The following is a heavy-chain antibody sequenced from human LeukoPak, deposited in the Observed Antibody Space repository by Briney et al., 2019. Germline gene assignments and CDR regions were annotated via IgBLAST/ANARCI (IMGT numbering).Heavy chain of an antibody. D-gene: IGHD6-13*01. J-gene: IGHJ4*02. CDR1: GFTLSSHA. Sequence: GGSLRLSCAASGFTLSSHAMSWVRQAPGKGLEWISTFSESSGSAHYADSVKGRFTISRDISKNTLYLQMNSLRAEDTAVYYCARDPSRSWWGYFDYWGQGALVTVSS. CDR2: FSESSGSA. V-gene: IGHV3-23*01. CDR3: ARDPSRSWWGYFDY.